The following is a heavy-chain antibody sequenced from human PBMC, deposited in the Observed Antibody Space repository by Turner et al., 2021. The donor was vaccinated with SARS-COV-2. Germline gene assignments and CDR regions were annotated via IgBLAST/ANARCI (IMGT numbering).Heavy chain of an antibody. CDR3: ASSPPPDYVIVTVQPVYYYAMDV. CDR1: GGSISSISYY. D-gene: IGHD3-9*01. J-gene: IGHJ6*02. Sequence: QLQLQESGPGMVKTPEPLSLTRTVPGGSISSISYYWGWIRQPPGKGLEWIGNIYYSCGTYYNPSLKSRVTMSVDTSKNQFSLMLISVTAADTAVYYCASSPPPDYVIVTVQPVYYYAMDVWGQGTTVTVSS. V-gene: IGHV4-39*01. CDR2: IYYSCGT.